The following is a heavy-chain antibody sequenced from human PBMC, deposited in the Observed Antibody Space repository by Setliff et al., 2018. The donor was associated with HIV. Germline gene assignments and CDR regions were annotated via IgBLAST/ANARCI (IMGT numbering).Heavy chain of an antibody. CDR2: IYYSGNT. J-gene: IGHJ4*02. CDR3: VRDWVRRDCSGGSCGSYFDY. V-gene: IGHV4-39*02. D-gene: IGHD2-15*01. Sequence: PSETLSLTCTVSGGSISSSSHFWAWIRHLPGKGLEWIGHIYYSGNTNYNPSLRSRVTINVDTSKSQFSLKLSSVTAADTAVYYCVRDWVRRDCSGGSCGSYFDYWGQGTLVTVSS. CDR1: GGSISSSSHF.